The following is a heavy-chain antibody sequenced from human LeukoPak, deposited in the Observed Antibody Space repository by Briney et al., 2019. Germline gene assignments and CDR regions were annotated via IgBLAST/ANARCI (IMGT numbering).Heavy chain of an antibody. CDR2: INSGGTT. CDR3: ASTYCTNGVCRTHGYMDV. CDR1: GFTVSSNY. J-gene: IGHJ6*03. V-gene: IGHV3-53*01. D-gene: IGHD2-8*01. Sequence: GGSLRLSCAASGFTVSSNYMSWVRQAPGKGLEWVSVINSGGTTYYTDYVKGRFTISRDNSKNTMYFQMNRMRAEDTDVYYCASTYCTNGVCRTHGYMDVWGKGTTVTVSS.